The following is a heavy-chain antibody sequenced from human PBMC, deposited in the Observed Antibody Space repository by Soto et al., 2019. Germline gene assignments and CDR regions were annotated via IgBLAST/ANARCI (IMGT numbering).Heavy chain of an antibody. V-gene: IGHV1-69*13. J-gene: IGHJ4*02. CDR2: IIPIFRTA. Sequence: SVKVSCRASGGTFSSYAISWVRQAPGQGLEWMGGIIPIFRTADYAQKFQGRVTITADESTSTAYMELSSLRSEDTAVYYCARDQPLRYYDSSGYYGYWGQGTLVTVSS. D-gene: IGHD3-22*01. CDR1: GGTFSSYA. CDR3: ARDQPLRYYDSSGYYGY.